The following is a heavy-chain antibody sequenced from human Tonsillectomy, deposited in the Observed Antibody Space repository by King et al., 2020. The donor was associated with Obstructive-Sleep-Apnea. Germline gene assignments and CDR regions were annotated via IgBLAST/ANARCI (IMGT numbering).Heavy chain of an antibody. D-gene: IGHD3-22*01. Sequence: VQLQQWGAGLLKPSETLSLTCAVYGGSFSGYYWSWIRQPPGKGLEWIGEINHSGSTIYNPSLKSRVTISVDTSKNQFSLKLSSVTAADTAVYYCARAGYYYDSSGYGYYYYYGMDVWGQGTTVTVSS. V-gene: IGHV4-34*01. J-gene: IGHJ6*02. CDR3: ARAGYYYDSSGYGYYYYYGMDV. CDR1: GGSFSGYY. CDR2: INHSGST.